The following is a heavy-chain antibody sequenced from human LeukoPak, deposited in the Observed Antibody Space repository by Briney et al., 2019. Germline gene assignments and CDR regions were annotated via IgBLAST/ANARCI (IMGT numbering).Heavy chain of an antibody. V-gene: IGHV4-34*01. CDR1: GGSFSGYY. CDR2: INHSGST. Sequence: PSETLSLTCAVYGGSFSGYYWSWIRQPPGKGLEWIGEINHSGSTNYNPSLKSRVTISVDTSKNQFSLKLSSVTAADTAVYYCAARTAMVTADYWGQGTLVTVSS. J-gene: IGHJ4*02. D-gene: IGHD5-18*01. CDR3: AARTAMVTADY.